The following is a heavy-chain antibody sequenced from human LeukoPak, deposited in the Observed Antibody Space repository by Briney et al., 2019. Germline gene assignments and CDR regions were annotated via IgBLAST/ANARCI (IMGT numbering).Heavy chain of an antibody. J-gene: IGHJ5*02. Sequence: GGSLRLSCAASGFTFSIYAMSWVRQAPGKGLEWVSAISGKGGSTYYADSVKGRFTISRDNSKNTLHLQMNSLRAEETAEYYCAKGHYDLMSYSWFDPWGQGALVTVSS. D-gene: IGHD3-10*01. CDR1: GFTFSIYA. V-gene: IGHV3-23*01. CDR2: ISGKGGST. CDR3: AKGHYDLMSYSWFDP.